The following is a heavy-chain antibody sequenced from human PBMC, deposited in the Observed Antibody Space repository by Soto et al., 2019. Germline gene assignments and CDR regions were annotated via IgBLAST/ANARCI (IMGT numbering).Heavy chain of an antibody. Sequence: EVQMVESGGGLVKPGGSLRLSCAVSGFSFSEAWMNWVRQAPGKGLEWVGRIKSKAAGGAIDYAAPVKGRFTISRDDSKDTLYLQINGMKTEDTAVYYCTTDGAFGGVVVAFHLWGLGKLLTVSS. V-gene: IGHV3-15*07. D-gene: IGHD3-10*01. J-gene: IGHJ3*01. CDR3: TTDGAFGGVVVAFHL. CDR1: GFSFSEAW. CDR2: IKSKAAGGAI.